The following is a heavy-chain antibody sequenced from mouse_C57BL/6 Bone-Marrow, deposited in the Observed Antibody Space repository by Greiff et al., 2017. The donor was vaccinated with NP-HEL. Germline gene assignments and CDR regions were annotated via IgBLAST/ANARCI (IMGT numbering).Heavy chain of an antibody. V-gene: IGHV2-5*01. J-gene: IGHJ4*01. CDR3: AKKGSNYEGLDY. CDR1: GFSLTSYG. CDR2: LWRGGST. Sequence: QVQLQQSGPGLVQPSQSLSITCTVSGFSLTSYGVHWVRQSPGKGLEWLGVLWRGGSTDYNAAFTSRLSITKDNSKSQVFCKMNSLQADDTAIYYCAKKGSNYEGLDYRGQGTSVTVSS. D-gene: IGHD2-5*01.